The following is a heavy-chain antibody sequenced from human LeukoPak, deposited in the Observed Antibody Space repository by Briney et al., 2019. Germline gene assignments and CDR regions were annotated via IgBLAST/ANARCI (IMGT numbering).Heavy chain of an antibody. Sequence: GGSLRLSCAASGFTFSNYNMNWVRQAPGKGLEWVSSITSSSTYIYYADSVKGRFTISRDNAKNSLYLQMNSLRAEDTAVYYCTRNSGWYGLSWGQGTLVTVSS. CDR2: ITSSSTYI. CDR1: GFTFSNYN. CDR3: TRNSGWYGLS. D-gene: IGHD6-19*01. J-gene: IGHJ1*01. V-gene: IGHV3-21*01.